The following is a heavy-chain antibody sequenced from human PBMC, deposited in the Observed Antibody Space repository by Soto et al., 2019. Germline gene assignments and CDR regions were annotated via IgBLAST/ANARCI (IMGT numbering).Heavy chain of an antibody. D-gene: IGHD6-13*01. Sequence: QVQLVQSGAEVKKPGSSVKVSCKASGGTFSSYAISWVRQAPGQGLEWMGGIIPIFGTANYAQKFQGRVTITADESTSTADMELGSLRSVDTAVYYCARGIAAAGVIYFDYWGQGTLVTVSS. V-gene: IGHV1-69*01. CDR2: IIPIFGTA. CDR1: GGTFSSYA. J-gene: IGHJ4*02. CDR3: ARGIAAAGVIYFDY.